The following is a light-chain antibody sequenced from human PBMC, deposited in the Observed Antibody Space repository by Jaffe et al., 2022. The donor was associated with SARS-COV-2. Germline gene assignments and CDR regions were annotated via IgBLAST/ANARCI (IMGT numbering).Light chain of an antibody. J-gene: IGKJ4*01. CDR3: QHYGSSPLT. CDR2: GAS. V-gene: IGKV3-20*01. CDR1: QSVSSIY. Sequence: EIVLTQSPGTLSLSPGERATLSCRASQSVSSIYLAWYQQKPGQAPRLLIYGASSRATGIPDRFSASGSGTDFTLTISRLEPEDFAVYYCQHYGSSPLTFGGGTKVEI.